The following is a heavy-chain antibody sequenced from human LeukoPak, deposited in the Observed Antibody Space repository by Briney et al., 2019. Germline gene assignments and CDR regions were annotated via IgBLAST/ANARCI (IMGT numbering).Heavy chain of an antibody. CDR2: IWYDGSNK. CDR3: ARGWARDYYYYYGMDV. V-gene: IGHV3-33*01. J-gene: IGHJ6*02. Sequence: GGSLRLSCAASGFTFSSYGMHWVRQAPGKGLEWVAVIWYDGSNKYYADSVKGRFTISRDNSKNTLYLQMNSLRAEDAAMYYCARGWARDYYYYYGMDVWGQGTTVTVSS. D-gene: IGHD5-24*01. CDR1: GFTFSSYG.